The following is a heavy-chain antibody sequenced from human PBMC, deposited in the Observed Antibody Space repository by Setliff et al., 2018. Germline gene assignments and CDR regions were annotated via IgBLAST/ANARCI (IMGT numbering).Heavy chain of an antibody. V-gene: IGHV3-23*01. CDR1: GFTFSNYA. CDR2: ISGSGDST. CDR3: AGGYPSNFDY. D-gene: IGHD3-22*01. J-gene: IGHJ4*02. Sequence: PGGSLRLSCVASGFTFSNYAMAWVRQAPGKGLEWVSAISGSGDSTYYADPVKGRFTISRDNSKNTLYLQLNSLRAEDTAIYYCAGGYPSNFDYWGQGTLVTVS.